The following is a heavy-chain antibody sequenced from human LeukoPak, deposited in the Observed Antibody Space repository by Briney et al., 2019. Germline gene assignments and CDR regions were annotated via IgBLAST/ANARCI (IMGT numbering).Heavy chain of an antibody. CDR1: GDSVSGNSVA. CDR2: TYYKSKWFN. CDR3: ARGDQAFDI. V-gene: IGHV6-1*01. J-gene: IGHJ3*02. Sequence: SQTLSLTCAISGDSVSGNSVAWNWIRQSPSRGLEWLGRTYYKSKWFNNYALSVKSRITINPDTSKNQFSLQLNSVTPEDTALYYCARGDQAFDIWGQGTLVTVSS.